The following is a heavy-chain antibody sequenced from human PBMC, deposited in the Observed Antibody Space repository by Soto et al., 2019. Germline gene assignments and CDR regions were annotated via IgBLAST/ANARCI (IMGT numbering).Heavy chain of an antibody. CDR3: AREGKRASRSRGFDS. V-gene: IGHV4-61*01. CDR2: IYFSGTT. CDR1: GGSVSSSSYY. J-gene: IGHJ4*02. Sequence: QVQLQESGPGLVKPSETLSLTCTVSGGSVSSSSYYWTWIRQSPGKGLEWIGYIYFSGTTEYNPTLKSRVTISLDTSKNQVSLKLNSVIVADTAVYFCAREGKRASRSRGFDSWGQGTLVTVSS. D-gene: IGHD3-10*01.